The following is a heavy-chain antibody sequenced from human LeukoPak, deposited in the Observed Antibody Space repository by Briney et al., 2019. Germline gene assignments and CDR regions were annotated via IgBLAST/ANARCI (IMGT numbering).Heavy chain of an antibody. J-gene: IGHJ4*02. CDR2: IYTSGST. Sequence: SETLSLTCTVSGGSISSYYWSWIRQPAGKGLEWIGRIYTSGSTNYNPSLKSRVTISVDTSKNQFSLKLSSVTAADTAVYYCASLPRGDFWSGEGYYFDYWGQGTLVPVSS. CDR3: ASLPRGDFWSGEGYYFDY. V-gene: IGHV4-4*07. CDR1: GGSISSYY. D-gene: IGHD3-3*01.